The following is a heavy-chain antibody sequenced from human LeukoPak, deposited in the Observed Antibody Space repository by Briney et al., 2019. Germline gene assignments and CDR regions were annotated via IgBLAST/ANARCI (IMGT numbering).Heavy chain of an antibody. V-gene: IGHV3-23*01. Sequence: PGGSLRLSCAASGFTFSNNAMSWVRQAPGKGLEWVSVISNDGGRTYYADSVKGRFTISRDNSKNTLYLEMNSLRAEDTAVYFCAREGPGIPSRSTTFDYWGQGTLVTVSS. J-gene: IGHJ4*02. CDR2: ISNDGGRT. CDR1: GFTFSNNA. D-gene: IGHD3-16*02. CDR3: AREGPGIPSRSTTFDY.